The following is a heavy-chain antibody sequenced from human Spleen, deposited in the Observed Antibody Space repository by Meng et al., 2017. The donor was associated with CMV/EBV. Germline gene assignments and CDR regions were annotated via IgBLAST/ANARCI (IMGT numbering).Heavy chain of an antibody. Sequence: GESLKISCAASGFTFSSYSMNWVRQAPGKGLEWVSGILGSGDSTYYADSVKGRFTISRDNSKNTLYLQMNSLRDEDTAVYHCAKDLGSNDYGEDYWGQGTPVTVSS. V-gene: IGHV3-23*01. J-gene: IGHJ4*02. CDR1: GFTFSSYS. CDR2: ILGSGDST. D-gene: IGHD4-17*01. CDR3: AKDLGSNDYGEDY.